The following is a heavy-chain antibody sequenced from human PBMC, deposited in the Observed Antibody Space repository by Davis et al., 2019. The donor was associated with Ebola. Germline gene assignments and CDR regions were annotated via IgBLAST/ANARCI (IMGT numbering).Heavy chain of an antibody. D-gene: IGHD3-3*01. CDR1: GFTFDDYA. V-gene: IGHV3-9*01. CDR2: ISWNSGSI. CDR3: ARPPFWSGYLDHYYYGMDV. J-gene: IGHJ6*02. Sequence: PGGSLRLSCAASGFTFDDYAMHWVRQAPGKGLEWVSGISWNSGSIGYADSVKGRFTISRDNAKNSLYLQMNSLRAEDTAVYYCARPPFWSGYLDHYYYGMDVWGQGTTVTVSS.